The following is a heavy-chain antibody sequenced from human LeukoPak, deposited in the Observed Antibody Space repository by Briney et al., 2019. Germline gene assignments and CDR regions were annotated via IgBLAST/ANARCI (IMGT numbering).Heavy chain of an antibody. D-gene: IGHD3-3*01. J-gene: IGHJ4*02. Sequence: SGGSLRLSCAASGFTFSSYWMSWVRQAPGKGLEWVANIKQDGSEKYYVDSVKGRFTISRDNAKNSLYLQMNSLRAEDTAVYYCARVGTYYDFWSGYSDYWGQGTLVTVSS. CDR2: IKQDGSEK. V-gene: IGHV3-7*01. CDR3: ARVGTYYDFWSGYSDY. CDR1: GFTFSSYW.